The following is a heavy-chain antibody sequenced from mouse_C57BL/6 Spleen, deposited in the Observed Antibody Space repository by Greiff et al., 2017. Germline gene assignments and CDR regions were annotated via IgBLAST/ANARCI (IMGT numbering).Heavy chain of an antibody. D-gene: IGHD1-1*01. J-gene: IGHJ1*03. CDR2: IDPEDGDT. V-gene: IGHV14-1*01. CDR3: TYHYGSSYYWYFDV. CDR1: GFNIKDSY. Sequence: VQLKESGAELVRPGASVKLSCTASGFNIKDSYMHWVKQRPEQGLEWIGRIDPEDGDTEYAPKFQGKATMTADTSSNTAYLQLSSLTSEDTAVYYCTYHYGSSYYWYFDVWGTGTTVTVSS.